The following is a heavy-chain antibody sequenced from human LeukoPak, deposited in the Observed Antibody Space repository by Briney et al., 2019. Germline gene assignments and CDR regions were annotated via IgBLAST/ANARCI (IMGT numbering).Heavy chain of an antibody. CDR1: GGTFSSYA. V-gene: IGHV1-69*01. D-gene: IGHD3-10*01. CDR2: IIPIFGTA. Sequence: SVKVSCKASGGTFSSYAISWVRQAPGQGLEWMGGIIPIFGTANYAQKFQGRVTITADESTSTAYMELSSLRSEDTAVYYCARGGAFEHYYGSGSYYKAWGQGTLVTVSS. J-gene: IGHJ5*02. CDR3: ARGGAFEHYYGSGSYYKA.